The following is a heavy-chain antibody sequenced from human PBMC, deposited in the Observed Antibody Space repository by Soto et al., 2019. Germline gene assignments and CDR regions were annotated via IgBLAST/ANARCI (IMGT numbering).Heavy chain of an antibody. J-gene: IGHJ4*02. V-gene: IGHV3-33*01. CDR2: IWYDGSNK. Sequence: PGGSLRLSCAASGFTFSSYGMHWVRQAPGKGLERVAVIWYDGSNKYYADSVKGRFTISRDNSKNTLYLQMNSLRAEDTAVYYCARDASSSWYLLKYYFDYWGQGTLVTVSS. CDR3: ARDASSSWYLLKYYFDY. CDR1: GFTFSSYG. D-gene: IGHD6-13*01.